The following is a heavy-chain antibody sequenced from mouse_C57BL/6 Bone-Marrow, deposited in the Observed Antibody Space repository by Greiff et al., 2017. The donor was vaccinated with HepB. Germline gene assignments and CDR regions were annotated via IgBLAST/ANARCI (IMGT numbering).Heavy chain of an antibody. J-gene: IGHJ2*01. CDR1: GYTFTDYY. CDR2: INPNNGGT. CDR3: ARGRPLGTRG. Sequence: VQLQQSGPELVKPGASVKISCKASGYTFTDYYMNWVKQSHGKSLEWIGDINPNNGGTSYNQKFKGKATLTVDKSSSTAYMELRSLTSEDSAVYYCARGRPLGTRGWGQGTTLTVSS. D-gene: IGHD3-3*01. V-gene: IGHV1-26*01.